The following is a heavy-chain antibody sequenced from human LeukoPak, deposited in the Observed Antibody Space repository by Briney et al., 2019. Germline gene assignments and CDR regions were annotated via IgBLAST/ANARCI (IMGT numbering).Heavy chain of an antibody. CDR2: IYYSGST. CDR1: GGSISSYY. CDR3: ARVRVATGIDY. D-gene: IGHD5-12*01. Sequence: SETLSLTCTVSGGSISSYYWSWLRQPPGKGLEWIGYIYYSGSTNYNPSLKSRVTISVDTSKNQFSLKLSSVTAADTAVYYCARVRVATGIDYWGQGTLVTVSS. V-gene: IGHV4-59*01. J-gene: IGHJ4*02.